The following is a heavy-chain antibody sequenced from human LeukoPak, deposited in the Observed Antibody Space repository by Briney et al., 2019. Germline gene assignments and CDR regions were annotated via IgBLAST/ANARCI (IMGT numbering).Heavy chain of an antibody. V-gene: IGHV4-30-4*01. CDR1: GASISSGDYY. Sequence: PSETLSLTCNVSGASISSGDYYWSWIRQPPGKGLEWIEYISKSGGTYYNPSVSRRLTISRDTSKNQFSVRLSSVTAADTAVYYCARGGDIASSVGSHFDYWGQGSLVTVSS. CDR3: ARGGDIASSVGSHFDY. CDR2: ISKSGGT. D-gene: IGHD5/OR15-5a*01. J-gene: IGHJ4*02.